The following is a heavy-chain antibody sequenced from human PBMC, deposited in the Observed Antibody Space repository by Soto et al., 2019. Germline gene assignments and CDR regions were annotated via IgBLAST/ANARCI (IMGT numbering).Heavy chain of an antibody. V-gene: IGHV4-39*02. J-gene: IGHJ5*02. D-gene: IGHD1-26*01. CDR3: AAQEVGGSYVYTFDP. Sequence: QLQLQESGPGLVKPSETLSLTCTVSGGSISSSSYYWGWIRQPPGKGLEWIGSIYYSGSTYYNPALSSRVPISVATSRNPFSLKLSSVTAADTAVYYCAAQEVGGSYVYTFDPWGQGTLVTVSS. CDR1: GGSISSSSYY. CDR2: IYYSGST.